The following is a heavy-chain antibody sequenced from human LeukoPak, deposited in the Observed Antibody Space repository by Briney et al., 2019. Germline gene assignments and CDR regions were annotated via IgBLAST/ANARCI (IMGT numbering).Heavy chain of an antibody. CDR1: GGSVSSGSYY. J-gene: IGHJ4*02. CDR2: IYYSGST. Sequence: PSETLSLTCTVSGGSVSSGSYYWSWIRQPPGKGLEWIGYIYYSGSTYYNPSLKSRVTISVDTSKNQFSLKLSSVTAADTAVYYCARAAYYYDSSGYYILDYWGQGTLVTVSS. D-gene: IGHD3-22*01. CDR3: ARAAYYYDSSGYYILDY. V-gene: IGHV4-30-4*08.